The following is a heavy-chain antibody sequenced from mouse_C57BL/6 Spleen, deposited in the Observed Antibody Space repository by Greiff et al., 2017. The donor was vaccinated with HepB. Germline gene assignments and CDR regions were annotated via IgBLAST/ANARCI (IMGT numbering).Heavy chain of an antibody. CDR2: IHPNSGST. V-gene: IGHV1-64*01. CDR3: ARERGITTVVSYFDY. Sequence: QVQLKQPGAELVKPGASVKLSCKASGYTFTSYWMHWVKQRPGQGLEWIGMIHPNSGSTNYNEKFKSKATLTVDKSSSTAYMQLSSLTSEDSAVYYCARERGITTVVSYFDYWGQGTTLTVSS. D-gene: IGHD1-1*01. CDR1: GYTFTSYW. J-gene: IGHJ2*01.